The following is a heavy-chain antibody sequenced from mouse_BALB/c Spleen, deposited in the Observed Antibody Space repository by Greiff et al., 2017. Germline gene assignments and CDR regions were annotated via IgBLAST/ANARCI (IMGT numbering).Heavy chain of an antibody. Sequence: EVQLQQSGPELVKPGASVKMSCKASGYTFTSYVMHWVKQKPGQGLEWIGYINPYNDGTKYNEKFKGKATLTSDKSSSTAYMELSSLTSEDSAVYYCARGGNYEDYAMYYWGQGTSVTVSS. V-gene: IGHV1-14*01. J-gene: IGHJ4*01. D-gene: IGHD2-1*01. CDR2: INPYNDGT. CDR3: ARGGNYEDYAMYY. CDR1: GYTFTSYV.